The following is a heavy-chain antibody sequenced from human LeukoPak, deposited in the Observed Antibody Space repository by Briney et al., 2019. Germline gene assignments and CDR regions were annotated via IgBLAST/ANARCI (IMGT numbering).Heavy chain of an antibody. V-gene: IGHV4-39*07. CDR1: GGSISSSSYY. CDR3: AREGVYYFDY. Sequence: SETLSLTCTVSGGSISSSSYYWGWIRQPPVKGLEWIGSIYYSGSTYYNPSLKSRVTISVDTSKNQFSLKLSSVTAADTAVYYCAREGVYYFDYWGQGTLVTVSS. J-gene: IGHJ4*02. CDR2: IYYSGST. D-gene: IGHD3-10*01.